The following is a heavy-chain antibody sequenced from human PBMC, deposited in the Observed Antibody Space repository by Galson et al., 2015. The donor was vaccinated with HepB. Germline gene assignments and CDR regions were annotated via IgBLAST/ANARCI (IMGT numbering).Heavy chain of an antibody. CDR2: IYYSGST. CDR3: ARAPGSIAASPFYYYFLDV. CDR1: GGSINSGGYY. V-gene: IGHV4-31*03. Sequence: TLSLTCTVSGGSINSGGYYWTWIRQHPGKGLEWIGYIYYSGSTSYNPSLKSRVTISVDTSKNHFSLELSSVTAADTAVYYCARAPGSIAASPFYYYFLDVWGQGTTVTVSS. J-gene: IGHJ6*02. D-gene: IGHD3-10*01.